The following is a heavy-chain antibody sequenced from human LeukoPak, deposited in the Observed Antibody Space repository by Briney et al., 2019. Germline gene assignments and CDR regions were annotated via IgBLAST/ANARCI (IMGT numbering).Heavy chain of an antibody. CDR1: GGSISSYY. Sequence: PSETLSLTCTLSGGSISSYYWSWIRQPAGKGLEWIGRIYTSGSTNYNPSLKSRVTMSVDMSKNQFSLKLSSVTAADTAVYYCARVFGVVTLSWFDPWGQGTLVTVSS. CDR2: IYTSGST. J-gene: IGHJ5*02. D-gene: IGHD4-23*01. CDR3: ARVFGVVTLSWFDP. V-gene: IGHV4-4*07.